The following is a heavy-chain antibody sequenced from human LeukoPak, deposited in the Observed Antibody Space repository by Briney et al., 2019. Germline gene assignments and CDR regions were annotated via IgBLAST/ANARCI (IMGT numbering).Heavy chain of an antibody. D-gene: IGHD3-10*01. V-gene: IGHV3-30*04. CDR3: ARDASYYYASDY. J-gene: IGHJ4*02. Sequence: GSLRLSCAASGFTFSSYAMHWVRQAPGKGLEWVAVISHDGNNKYYADSVKGRFTISRDNSKNTLYLQMNSLRAEDTAVYYCARDASYYYASDYWGQGTLVTVSS. CDR1: GFTFSSYA. CDR2: ISHDGNNK.